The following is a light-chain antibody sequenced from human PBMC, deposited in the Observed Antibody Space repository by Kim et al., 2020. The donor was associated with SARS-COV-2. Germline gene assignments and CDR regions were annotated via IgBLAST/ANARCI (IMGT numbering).Light chain of an antibody. CDR2: RNI. J-gene: IGLJ3*02. V-gene: IGLV1-47*01. Sequence: ELTQPPSASGTPGETVIISCSGGTSNIGNNYVYWYQQFPGAAPKLLIYRNIERPSGIPDRFSGSKSDTSASLAISGLRSEDEADYYCASWDDSLEGWLFGGGTQLTVL. CDR3: ASWDDSLEGWL. CDR1: TSNIGNNY.